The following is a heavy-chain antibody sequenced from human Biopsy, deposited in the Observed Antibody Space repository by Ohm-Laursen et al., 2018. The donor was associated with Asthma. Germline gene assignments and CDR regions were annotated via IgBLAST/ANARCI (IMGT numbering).Heavy chain of an antibody. Sequence: SSVKVSCNASAYTFIGYHLHWVRQAPGEGLEWMGRINPNGGATIYAQKFQGRVTMTRDTSISTAHMELSRLTSDDTAVYYCARVQKSPGDRWFDPWGQGTLVTVSS. D-gene: IGHD7-27*01. V-gene: IGHV1-2*06. J-gene: IGHJ5*02. CDR3: ARVQKSPGDRWFDP. CDR2: INPNGGAT. CDR1: AYTFIGYH.